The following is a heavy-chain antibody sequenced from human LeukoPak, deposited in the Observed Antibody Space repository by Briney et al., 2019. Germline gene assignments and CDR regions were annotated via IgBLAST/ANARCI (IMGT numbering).Heavy chain of an antibody. V-gene: IGHV4-39*01. CDR1: GGSITSSSYY. CDR2: VYSSGST. D-gene: IGHD4-17*01. Sequence: SETLSLTCTVSGGSITSSSYYWGWIRQPPGKGLMWIGSVYSSGSTYYHPSVKSRVTISIDPSKNQFSLKLSSVTAADAAVYYCARIYGDHNCWGQGTQVTVSS. CDR3: ARIYGDHNC. J-gene: IGHJ4*02.